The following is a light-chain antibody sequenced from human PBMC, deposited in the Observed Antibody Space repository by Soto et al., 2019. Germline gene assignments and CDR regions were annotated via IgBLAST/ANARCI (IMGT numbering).Light chain of an antibody. V-gene: IGLV2-14*01. CDR2: EGS. CDR1: SSDVGDYNY. Sequence: QSALTQPASVSGSPGQSITISCTGTSSDVGDYNYVSWYHHHPGKAPKLMIYEGSNRPSGVSNRFSGSKSGNTASLTISGLQAEDEADYYCSSYARSSTLYVFGTGTKLTVL. CDR3: SSYARSSTLYV. J-gene: IGLJ1*01.